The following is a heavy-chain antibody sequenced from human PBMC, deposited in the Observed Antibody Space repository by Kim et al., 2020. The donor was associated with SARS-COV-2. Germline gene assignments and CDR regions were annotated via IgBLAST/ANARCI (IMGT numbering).Heavy chain of an antibody. CDR1: GFTFSSYW. CDR2: INSDGSST. J-gene: IGHJ6*02. CDR3: ASPSRHAPGYYYYGMDV. V-gene: IGHV3-74*01. Sequence: GGSLRLSCAASGFTFSSYWMHWVRQAPGKGLVWVSRINSDGSSTSYADSVKGRFTISRDNAKNTLYLQMNSLRAEDTAVYYCASPSRHAPGYYYYGMDVWGQGATGTVSS.